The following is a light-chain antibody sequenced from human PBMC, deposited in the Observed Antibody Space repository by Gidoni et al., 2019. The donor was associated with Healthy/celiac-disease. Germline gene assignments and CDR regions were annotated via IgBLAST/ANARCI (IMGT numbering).Light chain of an antibody. Sequence: EIVLTQSPATLSLSPGERATLSCRASQSVSSYLAWYQQQPGQAPRLLIYDASNRATGIPARFSGSGAGTDFTLTISSLVPEDFAVYYCQQRSTWPPTFGGGTKVEIK. CDR3: QQRSTWPPT. V-gene: IGKV3-11*01. J-gene: IGKJ4*01. CDR1: QSVSSY. CDR2: DAS.